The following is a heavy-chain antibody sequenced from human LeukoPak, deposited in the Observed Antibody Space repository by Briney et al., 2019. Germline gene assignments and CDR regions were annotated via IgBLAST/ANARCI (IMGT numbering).Heavy chain of an antibody. V-gene: IGHV3-53*01. D-gene: IGHD2/OR15-2a*01. CDR2: IYSGGST. CDR3: AKDFHDMNYFYFDY. Sequence: GGSLRLSCAASGFTVSSNYMSWVRQAPGKGLEWVSVIYSGGSTYYADSVKGRFTISRDNSKNTLYLQMNSLRAEDTAVYYCAKDFHDMNYFYFDYWGQGTLVTVSS. J-gene: IGHJ4*02. CDR1: GFTVSSNY.